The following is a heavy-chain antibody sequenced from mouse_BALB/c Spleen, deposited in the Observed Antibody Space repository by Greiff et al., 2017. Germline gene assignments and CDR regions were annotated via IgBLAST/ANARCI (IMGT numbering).Heavy chain of an antibody. CDR3: VRDPSYYYGSSYAMDY. Sequence: VQRVESGPGLVAPSQSLSITCTVSGFSLTSYDISWIRQPPGKGLEWLGVIWTGGGTNYNSAFMSRLSISKDNSKSQVFLKMNSLQTDDTAIYYCVRDPSYYYGSSYAMDYWGQGTSVTVSS. CDR1: GFSLTSYD. J-gene: IGHJ4*01. CDR2: IWTGGGT. D-gene: IGHD1-1*01. V-gene: IGHV2-9-2*01.